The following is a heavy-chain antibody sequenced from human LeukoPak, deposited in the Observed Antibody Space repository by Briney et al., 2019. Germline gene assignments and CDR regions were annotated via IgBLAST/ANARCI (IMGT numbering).Heavy chain of an antibody. CDR1: GGSISSHY. V-gene: IGHV4-59*11. CDR2: IYYSGST. Sequence: PSETLSLTCTVSGGSISSHYWSWIRQSPGKGLEWIGYIYYSGSTNYNPSLKSRVTISVDTSKNQFSLKLSSVTAADTAVYYCAREGRAAAGNWFDPWGQGTLVTVSS. D-gene: IGHD6-13*01. J-gene: IGHJ5*02. CDR3: AREGRAAAGNWFDP.